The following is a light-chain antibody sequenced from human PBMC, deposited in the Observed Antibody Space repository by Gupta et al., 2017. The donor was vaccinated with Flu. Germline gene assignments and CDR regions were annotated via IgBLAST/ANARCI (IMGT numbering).Light chain of an antibody. Sequence: QSALTQPASVCGSPGPSIIISCTGTSSDVGHYNYVSWYQHHPGKVPKLMIYEVTDRPSGVSNRFSGSKSGNTASLTISGLQAEDEADYFCASYTTTPTWVFGGGTKLTVL. J-gene: IGLJ3*02. CDR3: ASYTTTPTWV. CDR2: EVT. CDR1: SSDVGHYNY. V-gene: IGLV2-14*01.